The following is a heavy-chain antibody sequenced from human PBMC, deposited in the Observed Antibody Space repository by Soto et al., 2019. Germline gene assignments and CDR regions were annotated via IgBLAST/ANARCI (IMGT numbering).Heavy chain of an antibody. V-gene: IGHV3-33*01. CDR1: GFTFSSYG. J-gene: IGHJ4*02. Sequence: GESLKISCAASGFTFSSYGMHWVRQAPGKGLEWVAVIWYDGSNKYYADSVKGRFTISRDNSKNTLYLQMNSLRAEDTAVYYCARGSPYGDPLDYWGQGTLVTVSS. CDR2: IWYDGSNK. CDR3: ARGSPYGDPLDY. D-gene: IGHD4-17*01.